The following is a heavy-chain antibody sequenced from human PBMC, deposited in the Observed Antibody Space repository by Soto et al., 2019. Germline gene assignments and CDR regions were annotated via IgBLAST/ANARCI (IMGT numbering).Heavy chain of an antibody. CDR3: ARGANDFIKFDWYFDL. J-gene: IGHJ2*01. CDR2: INAGNGNT. Sequence: QVQLVQSGAEEKKPGASVKVSCKASGYTFTSYAMHWVRQAPGQRLEWMGWINAGNGNTKYSQKFQGRVTITGDTSASTAYMELSSLRSEDTAVYNCARGANDFIKFDWYFDLWGRGTLVTVSS. V-gene: IGHV1-3*05. CDR1: GYTFTSYA. D-gene: IGHD4-4*01.